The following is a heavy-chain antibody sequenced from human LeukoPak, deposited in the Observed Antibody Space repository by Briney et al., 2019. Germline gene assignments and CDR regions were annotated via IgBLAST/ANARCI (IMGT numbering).Heavy chain of an antibody. CDR1: GFTFSSYA. CDR2: VSGSGGST. D-gene: IGHD5-12*01. J-gene: IGHJ4*02. Sequence: GGSLSLSCAASGFTFSSYAMSWVRQAPGKGLEWVSGVSGSGGSTYYADSVKGRFTTSRDNSKNTLYLQMNSLRAEDTAVYYCAKDLDIVATITGNWGQGTLVPVSS. V-gene: IGHV3-23*01. CDR3: AKDLDIVATITGN.